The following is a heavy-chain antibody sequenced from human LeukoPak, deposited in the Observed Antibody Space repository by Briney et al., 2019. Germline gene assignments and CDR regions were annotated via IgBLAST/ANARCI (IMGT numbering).Heavy chain of an antibody. CDR2: ISYDGSNK. J-gene: IGHJ4*02. CDR3: AKGVYMDY. Sequence: GGSLRLSCAASGFTFSSYGMHWVGQAPGKGLEWVAVISYDGSNKYYADSVKGRFTISRDNSKNTLYLQMNSLRAEDTAVYYCAKGVYMDYWGQGTLVTVSS. D-gene: IGHD1-1*01. V-gene: IGHV3-30*18. CDR1: GFTFSSYG.